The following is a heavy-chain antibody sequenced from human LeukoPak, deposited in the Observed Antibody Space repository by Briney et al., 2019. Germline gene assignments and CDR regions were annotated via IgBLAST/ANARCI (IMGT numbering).Heavy chain of an antibody. Sequence: SETLSLTCTVSGGSISSSSYYWGWIRQPPGKGLEWIGYIYYSGSTYYNPSLKSRVTISVDTSKNQFSLKLSSVTAADTAVYYCARRQLELRAEIDYWGQGTLVTVSS. CDR1: GGSISSSSYY. J-gene: IGHJ4*02. CDR2: IYYSGST. CDR3: ARRQLELRAEIDY. D-gene: IGHD1-7*01. V-gene: IGHV4-39*07.